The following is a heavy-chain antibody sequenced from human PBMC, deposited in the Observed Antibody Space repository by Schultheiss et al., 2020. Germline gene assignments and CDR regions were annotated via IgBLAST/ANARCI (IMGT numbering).Heavy chain of an antibody. D-gene: IGHD1-26*01. CDR1: GFTFSSYG. J-gene: IGHJ4*02. Sequence: GGSLRLSCAASGFTFSSYGMHWVRQAPGKGLEWVAIISYDGSNKYYADSMKGRFTISRDNAKNSLYLQMNSLRAEDTALYYCAKDISVGATPYYFDYWGQGTLVTVSS. V-gene: IGHV3-30*18. CDR2: ISYDGSNK. CDR3: AKDISVGATPYYFDY.